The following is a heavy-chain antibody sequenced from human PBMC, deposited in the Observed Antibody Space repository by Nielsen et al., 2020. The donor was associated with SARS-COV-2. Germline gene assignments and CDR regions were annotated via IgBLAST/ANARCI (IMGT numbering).Heavy chain of an antibody. D-gene: IGHD3-9*01. Sequence: ASVKVSCKVSGYTLTELSMHWVRQAPGKGLEWMGGFDPEDGETIYAQKFQGRVTMTEDTSTDTAYMELSSLGSEDTAVYYCATVIGSNVLRYFDWAYWGQGTLVTVSS. V-gene: IGHV1-24*01. CDR1: GYTLTELS. CDR3: ATVIGSNVLRYFDWAY. CDR2: FDPEDGET. J-gene: IGHJ4*02.